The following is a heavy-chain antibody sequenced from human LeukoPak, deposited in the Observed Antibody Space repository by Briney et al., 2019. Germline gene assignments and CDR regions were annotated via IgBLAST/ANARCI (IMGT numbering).Heavy chain of an antibody. D-gene: IGHD1-26*01. Sequence: GGSLRLSCVASGFTFTSSAMSWVRQAPGKGLEWVSAISGRSGTTYYADSVKGRFTISRDNAKNSLYLQANSLRAEDTAVYYCARGRSYPGYFDYWGQGTLVTVSS. V-gene: IGHV3-23*01. CDR1: GFTFTSSA. J-gene: IGHJ4*02. CDR2: ISGRSGTT. CDR3: ARGRSYPGYFDY.